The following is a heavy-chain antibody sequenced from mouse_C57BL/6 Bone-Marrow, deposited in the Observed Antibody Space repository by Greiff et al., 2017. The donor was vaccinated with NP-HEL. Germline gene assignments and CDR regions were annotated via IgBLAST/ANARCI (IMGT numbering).Heavy chain of an antibody. CDR2: ISSRGSYT. CDR3: GRRYDYGVGWFAY. V-gene: IGHV5-6*02. J-gene: IGHJ3*01. Sequence: DVKLVESGGDLVKPGGSLKLSCAASGFTFSSYGMSWVRQTPDKRLEWVATISSRGSYTFYPDSVKGRFTISRDNAKNTLYLQKRSLRTEEAAMNYYGRRYDYGVGWFAYWGQGTLVTVSA. D-gene: IGHD2-4*01. CDR1: GFTFSSYG.